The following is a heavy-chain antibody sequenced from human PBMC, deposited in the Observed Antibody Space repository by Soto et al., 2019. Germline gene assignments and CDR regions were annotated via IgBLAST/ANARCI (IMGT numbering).Heavy chain of an antibody. Sequence: GGSLRLSCAASGFTFTSYSMNWVRQAPGKGLEWVSSISSTTNYIYYGDSMKGRFTISRDNAKNSLYLEMNSLRAEDTAVYYCARESGDLTSNFDYWGQGTLVTVSS. J-gene: IGHJ4*02. CDR2: ISSTTNYI. D-gene: IGHD3-10*01. V-gene: IGHV3-21*06. CDR1: GFTFTSYS. CDR3: ARESGDLTSNFDY.